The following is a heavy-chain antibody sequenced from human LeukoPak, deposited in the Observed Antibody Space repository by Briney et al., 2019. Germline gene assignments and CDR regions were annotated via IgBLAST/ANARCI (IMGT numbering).Heavy chain of an antibody. Sequence: PSETLSLTCSVSGGSINNFFWTWIRQPPGKGLEWIGNTFHTGSTNYNPSLEGRVTISRDASKNQFSLRLNSVTAADTAVYYCVRDLDWGAFDIWGQGRVVTVSS. CDR2: TFHTGST. V-gene: IGHV4-59*01. CDR3: VRDLDWGAFDI. J-gene: IGHJ3*02. CDR1: GGSINNFF. D-gene: IGHD7-27*01.